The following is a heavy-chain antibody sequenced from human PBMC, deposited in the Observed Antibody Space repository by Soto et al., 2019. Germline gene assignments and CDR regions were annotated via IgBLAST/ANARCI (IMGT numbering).Heavy chain of an antibody. CDR1: GFTFSSYA. J-gene: IGHJ3*02. CDR2: ISGSGGTT. CDR3: GKTANGWFSAFDM. D-gene: IGHD6-19*01. V-gene: IGHV3-23*01. Sequence: EVQLLESGGGLVQPGGSLRLSCAASGFTFSSYAMSWVRQAPGKGLEWVSAISGSGGTTYYADSVPGRFPFSRDNTKNTLYMQMSSPRAEEAAVYYCGKTANGWFSAFDMWGQGTMVTASS.